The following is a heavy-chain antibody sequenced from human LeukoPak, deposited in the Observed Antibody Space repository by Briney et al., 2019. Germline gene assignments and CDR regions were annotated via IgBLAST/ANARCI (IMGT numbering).Heavy chain of an antibody. D-gene: IGHD6-19*01. J-gene: IGHJ4*02. CDR3: AKDEVFSSAWYFDY. V-gene: IGHV3-15*01. CDR1: GFTFSNAW. CDR2: IKSNSDGGTA. Sequence: GGSLRLSCAASGFTFSNAWMSWVRQVPGKGLEWVGRIKSNSDGGTANYAAPVQGRFTISRDDSQNTLYLQMNSLRAEDTAVYYCAKDEVFSSAWYFDYWGQGTLVTVSS.